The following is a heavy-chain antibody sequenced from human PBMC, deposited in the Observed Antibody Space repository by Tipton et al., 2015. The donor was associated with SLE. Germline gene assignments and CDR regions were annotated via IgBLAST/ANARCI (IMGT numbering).Heavy chain of an antibody. CDR1: GGPISSYY. V-gene: IGHV4-4*08. CDR2: IYFSGTT. Sequence: TLSLTCTVSGGPISSYYWSWIRQPPGKGLEWIGYIYFSGTTNYNPSLKSRVTISVDTSKNQFSLKLNSVTAADTAVYYCAIPTTQHCSGGGCYRHDAFDIWGQGTMVTVSS. J-gene: IGHJ3*02. D-gene: IGHD2-15*01. CDR3: AIPTTQHCSGGGCYRHDAFDI.